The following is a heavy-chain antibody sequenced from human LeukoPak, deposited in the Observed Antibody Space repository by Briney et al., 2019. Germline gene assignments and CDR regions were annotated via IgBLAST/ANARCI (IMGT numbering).Heavy chain of an antibody. CDR2: ISGSGGST. Sequence: PGGSLRLSCAASGFTLSSYAMSWVRQAPGKGLEWVSAISGSGGSTYYADSVKGRFTISRDNSKNTLYLQMNSLRAEDTAVYYCAKGYGPRYSGYDFTDYWGQGTLVTVSS. V-gene: IGHV3-23*01. D-gene: IGHD5-12*01. CDR1: GFTLSSYA. CDR3: AKGYGPRYSGYDFTDY. J-gene: IGHJ4*02.